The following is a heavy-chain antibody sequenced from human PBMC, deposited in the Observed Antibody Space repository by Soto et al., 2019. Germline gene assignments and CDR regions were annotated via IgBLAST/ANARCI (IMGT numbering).Heavy chain of an antibody. Sequence: ASLKVYCKVSGYTVTSCCISWLPQAPGQGLEWMGWISDHNGNTNYAQNLQGRVTMTTDTSTTTAYMVLKNMRSEATAVYYCANASRIPAHWG. CDR3: ANASRIPAH. CDR2: ISDHNGNT. V-gene: IGHV1-18*01. CDR1: GYTVTSCC. J-gene: IGHJ1*01.